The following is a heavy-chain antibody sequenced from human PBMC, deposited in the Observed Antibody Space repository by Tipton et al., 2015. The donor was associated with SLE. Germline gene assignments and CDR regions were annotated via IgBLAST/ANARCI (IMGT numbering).Heavy chain of an antibody. V-gene: IGHV4-59*12. D-gene: IGHD6-13*01. J-gene: IGHJ5*02. CDR1: GGSISGYY. CDR2: IYGSGST. Sequence: TLSLTCTVSGGSISGYYCTWIRQPPGKGLEWIGYIYGSGSTNYNPSLKSRLIISVDTSKNQFSLKLSSVTAADTAVYYCARDQQLVQGWFDPWGQGTLVTVSS. CDR3: ARDQQLVQGWFDP.